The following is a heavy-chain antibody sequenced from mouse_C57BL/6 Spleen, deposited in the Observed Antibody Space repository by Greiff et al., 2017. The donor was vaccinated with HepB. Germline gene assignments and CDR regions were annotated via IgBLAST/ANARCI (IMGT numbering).Heavy chain of an antibody. CDR1: GFTFSSYA. V-gene: IGHV5-4*01. J-gene: IGHJ2*01. D-gene: IGHD4-1*01. CDR3: AREGWEGRYFDY. Sequence: EVNLVESGGGLVKPGGSLKLSCAASGFTFSSYAMSWVRQTPEKRLEWVATISDGGSYTYYPDNVKGRFTISRDNAKNNLYLQMSHLKSEDTAMYYCAREGWEGRYFDYWGQGTTLTVSS. CDR2: ISDGGSYT.